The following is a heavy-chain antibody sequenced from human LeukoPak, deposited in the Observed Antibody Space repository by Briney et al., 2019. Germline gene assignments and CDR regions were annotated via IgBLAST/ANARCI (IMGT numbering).Heavy chain of an antibody. D-gene: IGHD3-22*01. CDR2: IYYSGST. CDR3: ARSLRYYYDSSGYRSYYGMDV. CDR1: GGSISSYY. J-gene: IGHJ6*02. Sequence: KASETLSLTCTVSGGSISSYYWSWIRQPPGKGLEWIGYIYYSGSTNYVPSLKSRVTISVDTSKHKFSLKLSSVTAADTAVYYCARSLRYYYDSSGYRSYYGMDVWGQGTTVTVSS. V-gene: IGHV4-59*01.